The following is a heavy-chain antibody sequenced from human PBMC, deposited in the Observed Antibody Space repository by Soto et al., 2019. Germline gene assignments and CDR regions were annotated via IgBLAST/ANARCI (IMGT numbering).Heavy chain of an antibody. CDR2: ISGSGGST. J-gene: IGHJ3*02. V-gene: IGHV3-23*01. CDR1: GFTFSSYA. D-gene: IGHD3-3*01. Sequence: EVQLLESGGGLVQPGGSLRLSCAASGFTFSSYAMSWVRQAPGKGLEWVSAISGSGGSTYYADSVKGRFTISRDNSKNTLYLQMKSLRVEDTAVYYCAKDEWLLYAFDIWGQGTMVTVSS. CDR3: AKDEWLLYAFDI.